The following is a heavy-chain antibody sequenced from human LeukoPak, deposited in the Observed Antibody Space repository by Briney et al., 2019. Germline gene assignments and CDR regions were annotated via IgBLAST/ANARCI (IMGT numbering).Heavy chain of an antibody. D-gene: IGHD4-11*01. Sequence: PGGSLRLSCAASGFTFDDYGMSWVRQAPGKGLEWVSGINWNGGSTGYADSVKGRFTISRDNAKNSLYLQVNSLRAEDTALYYCARSRGSYDYSRASFDYWGQGTLVTVSS. CDR2: INWNGGST. J-gene: IGHJ4*02. CDR3: ARSRGSYDYSRASFDY. CDR1: GFTFDDYG. V-gene: IGHV3-20*04.